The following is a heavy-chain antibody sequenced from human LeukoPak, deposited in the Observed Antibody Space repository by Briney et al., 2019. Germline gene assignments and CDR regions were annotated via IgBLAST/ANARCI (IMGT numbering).Heavy chain of an antibody. CDR1: GYTFTSYA. CDR3: ARGYSGYDYFDY. CDR2: INAGNGNT. V-gene: IGHV1-3*01. Sequence: GASVKVSCKASGYTFTSYAMHWVRQAPGQRREWRGWINAGNGNTKYSQKFQGRVTITRDTSASTAYMELSSLRSEDTAVYYCARGYSGYDYFDYWGQGTLVTVSS. J-gene: IGHJ4*02. D-gene: IGHD5-12*01.